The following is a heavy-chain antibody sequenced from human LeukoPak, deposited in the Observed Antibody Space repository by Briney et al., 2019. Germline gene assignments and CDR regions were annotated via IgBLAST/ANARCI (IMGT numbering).Heavy chain of an antibody. CDR1: GGSISSSSYY. J-gene: IGHJ6*03. D-gene: IGHD3-3*01. Sequence: SETLSLTCTVSGGSISSSSYYWGWIRQPPGKGLEWIGSIYYSGSTYYNPSLKSRVTISVDTSKNQFSLKLSSVTAADTAVYYCARDLSYDFWSGHMDVWGKGTTVTVSS. CDR2: IYYSGST. V-gene: IGHV4-39*07. CDR3: ARDLSYDFWSGHMDV.